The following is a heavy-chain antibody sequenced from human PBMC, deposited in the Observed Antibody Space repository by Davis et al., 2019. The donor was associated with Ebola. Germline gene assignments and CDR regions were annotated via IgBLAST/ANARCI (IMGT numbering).Heavy chain of an antibody. CDR2: IRSKANSYAT. D-gene: IGHD3-10*01. V-gene: IGHV3-73*01. Sequence: GGSLRLSCAASGFTFSGSAMHWVRQASGKGLEWVGRIRSKANSYATAYAASVKGRFTISRDDSKNTAYLQMSSLRAEDTAVYYCATRQIPVIRLYGMDVWGRGTTVTVSS. CDR3: ATRQIPVIRLYGMDV. J-gene: IGHJ6*02. CDR1: GFTFSGSA.